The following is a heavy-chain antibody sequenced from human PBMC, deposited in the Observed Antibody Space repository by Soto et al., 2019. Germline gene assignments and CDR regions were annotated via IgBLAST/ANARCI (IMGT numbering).Heavy chain of an antibody. Sequence: QVQLVQSGAEVKKPGASVKVSCKASGYTFTSYAMHWVRQAPGQRLEWMGWINAGNGNTKYSQKFQGRVTITRVTSASTAYMELSSLRSEDTAVYYCAVPRDFWSGYSPHYYYYYMDVWGKGTTVTVSS. V-gene: IGHV1-3*01. CDR2: INAGNGNT. CDR1: GYTFTSYA. J-gene: IGHJ6*03. CDR3: AVPRDFWSGYSPHYYYYYMDV. D-gene: IGHD3-3*01.